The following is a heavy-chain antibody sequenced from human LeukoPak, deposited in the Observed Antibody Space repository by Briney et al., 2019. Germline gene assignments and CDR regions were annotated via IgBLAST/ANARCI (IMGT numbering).Heavy chain of an antibody. CDR1: GYTFTSYG. CDR3: ARWGINDSSGYYYGYYFDY. CDR2: ISAYNGNT. J-gene: IGHJ4*02. V-gene: IGHV1-18*01. D-gene: IGHD3-22*01. Sequence: ASVKVSCKASGYTFTSYGISWVRQAPGQGLVWMGWISAYNGNTNYAQKLQGRVTITTDTSTSTAYMELRSLRSDDTAVYYCARWGINDSSGYYYGYYFDYWGQGTLVTVSS.